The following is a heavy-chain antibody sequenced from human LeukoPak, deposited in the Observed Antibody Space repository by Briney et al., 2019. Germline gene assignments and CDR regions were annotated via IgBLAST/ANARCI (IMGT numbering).Heavy chain of an antibody. D-gene: IGHD3-22*01. V-gene: IGHV1-69*10. CDR3: ARTEGYYYDSSGYYNWFDP. Sequence: SVKVSCKASGGTFSSYAISWVRQAPGQGLEWMGGIIPILGIANYAQKFQGRVTITADKSTSTAYMELSSLRSEDTAVYYCARTEGYYYDSSGYYNWFDPWGQGTLVTVSS. CDR1: GGTFSSYA. J-gene: IGHJ5*02. CDR2: IIPILGIA.